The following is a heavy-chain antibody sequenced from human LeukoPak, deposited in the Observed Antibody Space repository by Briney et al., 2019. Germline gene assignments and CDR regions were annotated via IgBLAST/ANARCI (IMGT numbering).Heavy chain of an antibody. V-gene: IGHV2-5*02. CDR2: IYWDDDK. J-gene: IGHJ4*02. D-gene: IGHD2-2*01. CDR3: AHISSSTSCCHFDY. Sequence: SGPTLVKPTPALTLTCTFSGFSLSTSGVGVGWIRQPPGKALEWLALIYWDDDKRYSPSLKSRLTITKDTSKNQVVLTMTNMDPVDTATYYCAHISSSTSCCHFDYWGQGTLVTVSS. CDR1: GFSLSTSGVG.